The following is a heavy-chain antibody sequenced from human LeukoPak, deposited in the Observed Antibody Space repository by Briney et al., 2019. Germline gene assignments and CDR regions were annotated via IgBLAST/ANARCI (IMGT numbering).Heavy chain of an antibody. CDR1: GFAFNTYA. CDR3: AKARGSSVYEPFDY. CDR2: ISTSGSAT. V-gene: IGHV3-23*01. D-gene: IGHD5/OR15-5a*01. Sequence: GGSLRLSCAASGFAFNTYAMTWVRQAPEKGLQWVSTISTSGSATYYADSVEGRLTIYKDNSKNTLYLQMNSLRADDTAVYYCAKARGSSVYEPFDYWGQGTQVTVSP. J-gene: IGHJ4*02.